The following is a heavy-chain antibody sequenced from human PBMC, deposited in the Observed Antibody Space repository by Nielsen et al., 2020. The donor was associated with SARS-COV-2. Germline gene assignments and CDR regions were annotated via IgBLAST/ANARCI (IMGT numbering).Heavy chain of an antibody. D-gene: IGHD3-9*01. CDR1: GYTFTSYY. V-gene: IGHV1-46*01. J-gene: IGHJ4*02. CDR2: INPSGGST. Sequence: GESLKISCQGSGYTFTSYYMHWVRQAPGQGLEWMGIINPSGGSTSYAQKFQGRVTMTRDTSTSTVYMELSSLRAEDTALYHCARGGDILTGYSDYWGQGTLVTVSS. CDR3: ARGGDILTGYSDY.